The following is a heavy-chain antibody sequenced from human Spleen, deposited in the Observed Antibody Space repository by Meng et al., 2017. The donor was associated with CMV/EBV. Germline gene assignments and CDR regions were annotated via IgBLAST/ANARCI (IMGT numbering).Heavy chain of an antibody. Sequence: GESLKISCAASGFTFSSYSMNWVRQAPGKGLEWVSSISSSSSYIYYADSVKGRFTISRDNAKNSLFLQMNNLRAEDTAVYYCARLDNYGYWGQGTLVTVS. J-gene: IGHJ4*02. D-gene: IGHD5-24*01. V-gene: IGHV3-21*01. CDR3: ARLDNYGY. CDR1: GFTFSSYS. CDR2: ISSSSSYI.